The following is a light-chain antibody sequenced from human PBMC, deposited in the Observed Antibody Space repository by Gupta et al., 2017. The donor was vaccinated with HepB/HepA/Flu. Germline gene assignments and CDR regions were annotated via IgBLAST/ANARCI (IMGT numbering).Light chain of an antibody. CDR1: QNVNTW. CDR3: QQYHTYST. CDR2: KSS. Sequence: DIQMTQSPSTLSASVGERVTITCRASQNVNTWVAWYQQKAGEAPKLLISKSSTLQSGIPSRFSGRRSGTEYRLTSTRLQPDDFANYYGQQYHTYSTFGQGTSLEI. V-gene: IGKV1-5*03. J-gene: IGKJ2*01.